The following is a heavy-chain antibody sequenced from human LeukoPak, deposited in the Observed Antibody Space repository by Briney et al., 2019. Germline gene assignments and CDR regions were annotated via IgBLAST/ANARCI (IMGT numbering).Heavy chain of an antibody. Sequence: GRSLRLSCAASGFTFSSYAMHWVRQAPGKGLEWVAVISYDESNKYYADSVKSRFTISRDNSKNTLYLQMNSLRAEDTAVYYCARWQQQLVPFDYWGQGTLVTVSS. CDR1: GFTFSSYA. D-gene: IGHD6-13*01. J-gene: IGHJ4*02. CDR2: ISYDESNK. V-gene: IGHV3-30*14. CDR3: ARWQQQLVPFDY.